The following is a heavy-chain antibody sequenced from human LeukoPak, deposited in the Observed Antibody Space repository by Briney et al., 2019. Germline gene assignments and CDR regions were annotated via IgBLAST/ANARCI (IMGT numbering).Heavy chain of an antibody. CDR2: INPNSGGT. V-gene: IGHV1-2*02. D-gene: IGHD3-10*01. J-gene: IGHJ6*02. CDR3: AREFSGNPGYYGMDV. CDR1: GYTFTGYY. Sequence: ASVKLSCKASGYTFTGYYMHWVRQAPGQGLEWMGWINPNSGGTNYAQKFQGRVTMTRDTSISTAYMELSRLRSDDTAVYYCAREFSGNPGYYGMDVWGQGTTVTVSS.